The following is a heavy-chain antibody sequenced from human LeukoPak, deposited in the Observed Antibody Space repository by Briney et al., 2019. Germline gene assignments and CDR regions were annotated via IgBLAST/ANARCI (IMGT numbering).Heavy chain of an antibody. Sequence: ASVKVSCKASGYTFTGYYMHWVRQAPGQGLEWMGWINPNSGGTNYAQKFQGRVTMTRDTSISTAYMELSRLRSDDTAVYYCARVRFGYYDSSGYLNRFDPWGQGTLVTVSS. CDR2: INPNSGGT. J-gene: IGHJ5*02. CDR1: GYTFTGYY. V-gene: IGHV1-2*02. D-gene: IGHD3-22*01. CDR3: ARVRFGYYDSSGYLNRFDP.